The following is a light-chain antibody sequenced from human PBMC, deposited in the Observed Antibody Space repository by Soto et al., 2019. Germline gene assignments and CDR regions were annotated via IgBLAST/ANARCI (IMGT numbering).Light chain of an antibody. V-gene: IGKV3-20*01. J-gene: IGKJ4*01. Sequence: EMVVTPSKGNLCLSPGETATLSCRASQSVSSSYFAWYQQKPGQAPRLLIYGASNRATGIPDRFSGGGTATDFTLTISRLEPEDFAVYYCQQYDEPPLTFGGGTKVDIK. CDR1: QSVSSSY. CDR2: GAS. CDR3: QQYDEPPLT.